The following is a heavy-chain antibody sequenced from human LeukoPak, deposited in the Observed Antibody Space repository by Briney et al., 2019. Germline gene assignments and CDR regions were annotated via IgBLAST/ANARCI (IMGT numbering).Heavy chain of an antibody. J-gene: IGHJ4*02. CDR2: IGGTGDKT. Sequence: SGGSLRLSCAASRCTFSSYAMSWVRQAPGRGLEWVSTIGGTGDKTYYADSVKGRFTISRDNSMDTLYLQMNSLKAEDTAVYYCAKDPVVYHGGSGWHYFDYWGQGTLVTVSS. CDR1: RCTFSSYA. V-gene: IGHV3-23*01. D-gene: IGHD6-19*01. CDR3: AKDPVVYHGGSGWHYFDY.